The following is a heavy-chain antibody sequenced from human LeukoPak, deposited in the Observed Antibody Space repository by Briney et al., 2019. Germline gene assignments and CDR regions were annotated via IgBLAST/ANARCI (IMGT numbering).Heavy chain of an antibody. J-gene: IGHJ6*02. CDR1: GNYW. CDR2: INSDGSWT. V-gene: IGHV3-74*01. Sequence: GGSLRLSCAASGNYWMHWVRQAPGKGLVWVSHINSDGSWTSYADSVKGRFTISRDNAKNTLYLQMNSLRAEDTAVYYCAKTDSTIPNLLDVWGQGTTVTVSS. CDR3: AKTDSTIPNLLDV. D-gene: IGHD2-15*01.